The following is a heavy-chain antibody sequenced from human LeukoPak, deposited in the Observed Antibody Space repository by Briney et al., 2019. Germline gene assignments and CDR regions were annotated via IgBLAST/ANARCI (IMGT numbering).Heavy chain of an antibody. D-gene: IGHD6-19*01. V-gene: IGHV4-4*07. CDR2: IYTSGST. CDR3: ARIDSSGWYLYYFDY. Sequence: SSETLSLTCTVSGGSLSSYYWSWIRQPAGKGLEWIGRIYTSGSTNYNPSLKSRVTMSVDTSKNQFSLKLSSVTAADTAVYYCARIDSSGWYLYYFDYWGQGTLVTVSS. CDR1: GGSLSSYY. J-gene: IGHJ4*02.